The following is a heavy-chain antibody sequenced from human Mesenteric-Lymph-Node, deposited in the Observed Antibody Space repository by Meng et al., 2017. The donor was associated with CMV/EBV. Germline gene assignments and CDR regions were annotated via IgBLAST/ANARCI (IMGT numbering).Heavy chain of an antibody. D-gene: IGHD2-2*01. V-gene: IGHV1-18*01. CDR1: GYTFTSYG. CDR2: ISAYNGNT. J-gene: IGHJ4*02. CDR3: ARDNYCSSTSCPLYYFHY. Sequence: ASVKVSCKASGYTFTSYGISWVRQAPGQGLEWMGWISAYNGNTNYAQKLQGRVTMTTDTSTSTAYMELRSLRSDDTAVYYCARDNYCSSTSCPLYYFHYWGQGTRVTVSS.